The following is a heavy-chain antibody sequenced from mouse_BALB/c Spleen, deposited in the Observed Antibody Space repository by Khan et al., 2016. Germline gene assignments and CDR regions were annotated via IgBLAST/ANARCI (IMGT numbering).Heavy chain of an antibody. CDR3: ARGGNYVGDYAMDY. J-gene: IGHJ4*01. CDR1: GYTFTNCG. D-gene: IGHD2-1*01. CDR2: INPYTGEP. V-gene: IGHV9-1*02. Sequence: QIQLVQSGPELKKPGETVKISCKASGYTFTNCGMIWVKQAPGKGLKWMGWINPYTGEPTYADDFKGRFAFSLETSASTAYFQINNLKNEDMATXFCARGGNYVGDYAMDYWGQGTAVTVSS.